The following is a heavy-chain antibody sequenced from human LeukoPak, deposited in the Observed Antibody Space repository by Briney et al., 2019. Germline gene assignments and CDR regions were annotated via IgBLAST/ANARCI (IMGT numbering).Heavy chain of an antibody. CDR2: ISAYNGNT. D-gene: IGHD3-22*01. V-gene: IGHV1-18*01. CDR1: GYTFTSYG. CDR3: ARIGSSGYYQRNYYYYGMDV. Sequence: ASVKVSCKASGYTFTSYGISLVRQAPGQGLEWMGWISAYNGNTNYAQKLQGRVTMTTDTSTSTAYMELRSLRSDDTAVYYCARIGSSGYYQRNYYYYGMDVWGQGTTVTVSS. J-gene: IGHJ6*02.